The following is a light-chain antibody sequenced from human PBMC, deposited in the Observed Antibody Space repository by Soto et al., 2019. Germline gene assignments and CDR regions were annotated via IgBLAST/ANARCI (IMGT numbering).Light chain of an antibody. CDR1: QSINDY. CDR2: KAS. Sequence: DIQMTQSPSTLSASVGDRVTITCRASQSINDYLAWYQQKPGKAPNLLIYKASSLESGVPIRFSGSGSGTEFTLTISSLQPDDFATYYCQQYDTYWTFGQGTKVEIK. CDR3: QQYDTYWT. V-gene: IGKV1-5*03. J-gene: IGKJ1*01.